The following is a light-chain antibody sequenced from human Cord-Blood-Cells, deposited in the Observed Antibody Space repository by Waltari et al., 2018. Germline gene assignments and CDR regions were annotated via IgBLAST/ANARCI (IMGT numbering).Light chain of an antibody. Sequence: ISCSGSSSNIGSNYVYWYQQLPGTAPKLLIYRNNQRPSGVPDLFSGSKSGTAASLAISGLRSEDEADYYCAAWDDSLSGGVFGGGTKLTVL. CDR3: AAWDDSLSGGV. J-gene: IGLJ3*02. CDR1: SSNIGSNY. CDR2: RNN. V-gene: IGLV1-47*01.